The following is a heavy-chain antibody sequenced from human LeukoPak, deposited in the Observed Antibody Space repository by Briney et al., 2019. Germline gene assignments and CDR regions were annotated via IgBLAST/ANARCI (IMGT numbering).Heavy chain of an antibody. CDR2: MNPNSGNT. J-gene: IGHJ5*02. CDR3: ARECDGSGSSPLLHWFDP. Sequence: ASVKVSCKASGYTFTSYDINWVRQATGQGLEWMGWMNPNSGNTGYAQKFQGRVTITRNTSISTAYMELSSLRSEDTAVYYCARECDGSGSSPLLHWFDPWGQGTLVTVSS. V-gene: IGHV1-8*03. CDR1: GYTFTSYD. D-gene: IGHD3-10*01.